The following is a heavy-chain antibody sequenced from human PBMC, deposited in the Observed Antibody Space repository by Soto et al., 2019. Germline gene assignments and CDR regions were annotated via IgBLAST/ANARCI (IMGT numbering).Heavy chain of an antibody. Sequence: GGSLRLSCIVSGFTFSSYNMNWVRQAPGKGLEWVTYISGSGSTIYYADSVKGRFTISRDNVKNSLYLQMNSLRAEDTAVYYCARDPGEDIVATTKWVRFDYWGQGTLVTVSS. V-gene: IGHV3-48*01. D-gene: IGHD5-12*01. J-gene: IGHJ4*02. CDR2: ISGSGSTI. CDR3: ARDPGEDIVATTKWVRFDY. CDR1: GFTFSSYN.